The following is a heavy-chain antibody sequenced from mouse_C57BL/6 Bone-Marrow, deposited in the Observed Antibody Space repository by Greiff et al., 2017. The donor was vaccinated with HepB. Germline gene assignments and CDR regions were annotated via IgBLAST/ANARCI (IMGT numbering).Heavy chain of an antibody. Sequence: VKLMESGPGLVAPSQSLSITCTVSGFSFTSYAISWVRQPPGKGLEWLGVIWTGGGTNYNSALKSRLSISKDNSKSQVFLKMNSLQTDDTARYYCARTTVTTVPLMDYWGQGTSVTVSS. D-gene: IGHD1-1*01. CDR3: ARTTVTTVPLMDY. CDR2: IWTGGGT. CDR1: GFSFTSYA. V-gene: IGHV2-9-1*01. J-gene: IGHJ4*01.